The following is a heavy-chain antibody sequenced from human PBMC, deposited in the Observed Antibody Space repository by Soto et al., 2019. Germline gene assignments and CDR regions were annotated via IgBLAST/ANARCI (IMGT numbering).Heavy chain of an antibody. CDR3: AKDPQGRGWFDP. V-gene: IGHV3-23*01. CDR1: EVNFSSYA. CDR2: ISGSGGST. J-gene: IGHJ5*02. Sequence: PVGPLRHSCAASEVNFSSYAMSWVRQAPGKGLGWVSAISGSGGSTYYADSVKGRFTISRDNSKNTLYLQMNSLRAEDTAVYYCAKDPQGRGWFDPWGQGTLVT.